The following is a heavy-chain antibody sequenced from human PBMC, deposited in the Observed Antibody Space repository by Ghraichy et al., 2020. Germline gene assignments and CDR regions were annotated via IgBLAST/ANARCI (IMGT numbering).Heavy chain of an antibody. V-gene: IGHV3-53*01. J-gene: IGHJ4*02. Sequence: GESLNISCAASGFTVSSNYMSWVRQAPGKGLEWVSLIYTGGNTHHADSVRGRFTNSRDNSKNTLYLQMNSLRAEDTAVYYCAGGESGSGWYDGTNYWGQGTLVTVSS. CDR2: IYTGGNT. CDR3: AGGESGSGWYDGTNY. CDR1: GFTVSSNY. D-gene: IGHD6-19*01.